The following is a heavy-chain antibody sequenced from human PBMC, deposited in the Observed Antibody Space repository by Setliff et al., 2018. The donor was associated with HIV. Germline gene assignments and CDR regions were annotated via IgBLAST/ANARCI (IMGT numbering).Heavy chain of an antibody. J-gene: IGHJ6*02. V-gene: IGHV1-18*01. CDR1: GGTFSSYA. CDR2: ISAYNGNT. D-gene: IGHD3-22*01. Sequence: GASVKVSCKASGGTFSSYAISWVRQAPGQGLEWMGWISAYNGNTNYAQQLQGRVTMTTDTSTSTAYMELRSLRSDDTAVYYCAREIGDYYDSSGYYPPTDYYYGMDVWGQGTTVTVSS. CDR3: AREIGDYYDSSGYYPPTDYYYGMDV.